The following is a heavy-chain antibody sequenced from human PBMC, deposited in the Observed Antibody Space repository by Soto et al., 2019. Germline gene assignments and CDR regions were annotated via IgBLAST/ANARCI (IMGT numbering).Heavy chain of an antibody. V-gene: IGHV3-23*01. D-gene: IGHD3-10*01. CDR3: AKDPSSGFAMENYFDY. J-gene: IGHJ4*02. Sequence: VQLSGSGGGLVQPGGSLRLSCAASGFTFSSYAMNWVRQAPGKGLEWVSAISGSSTSTYYADSVKGRFTISRDNSKNTLYLQMNSLRAEDTAVYYCAKDPSSGFAMENYFDYWGQGTLVTVSS. CDR2: ISGSSTST. CDR1: GFTFSSYA.